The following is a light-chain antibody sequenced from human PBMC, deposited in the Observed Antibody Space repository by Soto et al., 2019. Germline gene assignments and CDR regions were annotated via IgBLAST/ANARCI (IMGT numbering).Light chain of an antibody. CDR2: AAS. J-gene: IGKJ5*01. Sequence: AIRMTQSPSSFSASTGDRVTITCRASQGISSYLAWYQQKPGKAPKLLIYAASRLQNWVPSRFSGSGSGTDFTLTISSLQPEDFAVYYCQQTYNSIITFGQGTRLEIK. V-gene: IGKV1-8*01. CDR3: QQTYNSIIT. CDR1: QGISSY.